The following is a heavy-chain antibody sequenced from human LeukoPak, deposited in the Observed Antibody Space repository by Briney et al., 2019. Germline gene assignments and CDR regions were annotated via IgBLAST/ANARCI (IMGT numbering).Heavy chain of an antibody. CDR2: ISGSDTTI. CDR1: GFTFTDYY. J-gene: IGHJ3*01. D-gene: IGHD1-7*01. V-gene: IGHV3-11*01. CDR3: GRDFGLVGTKRSFDL. Sequence: GGSLRLSCAASGFTFTDYYMGWIRQAPGKGLEWLSYISGSDTTIFYADSEKGRFTISRDNAKNSVDLQMNSLRAEDTAVYYCGRDFGLVGTKRSFDLWGQGTMVTVSS.